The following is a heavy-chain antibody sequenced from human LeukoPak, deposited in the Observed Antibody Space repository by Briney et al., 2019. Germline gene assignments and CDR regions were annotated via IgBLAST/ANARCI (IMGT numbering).Heavy chain of an antibody. V-gene: IGHV4-61*01. CDR2: DYCGGNT. CDR1: GFSVTTDSYC. CDR3: AREVDLRGKGDY. D-gene: IGHD4-17*01. J-gene: IGHJ4*02. Sequence: SETLSLTCTVSGFSVTTDSYCWGWIRQPPGKGLEWIGYDYCGGNTNYDPSLKRRVTISVDTSKNQFSLKLSSVTAADTAVYYCAREVDLRGKGDYWGQGPLVTVSS.